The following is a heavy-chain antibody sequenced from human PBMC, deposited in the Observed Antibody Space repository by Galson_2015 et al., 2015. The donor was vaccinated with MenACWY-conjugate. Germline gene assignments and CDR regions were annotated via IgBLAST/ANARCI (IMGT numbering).Heavy chain of an antibody. V-gene: IGHV3-23*01. CDR3: AKDQPPYCTNGVCYLVWAFDI. CDR1: GFTFSSYA. CDR2: ISGSTGGT. J-gene: IGHJ3*02. Sequence: SLRLSCAASGFTFSSYAMRWVRQAPGKGLEWVSAISGSTGGTYYADSVKGRFTISRDNSKNTLYLQINSLRAEDTAVYYCAKDQPPYCTNGVCYLVWAFDIWGQGTMVTVSS. D-gene: IGHD2-8*01.